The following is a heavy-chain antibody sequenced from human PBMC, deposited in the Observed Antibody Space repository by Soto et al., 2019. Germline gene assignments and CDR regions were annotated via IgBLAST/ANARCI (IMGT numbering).Heavy chain of an antibody. CDR3: ARDRYSSSWYVGAFDY. V-gene: IGHV1-3*01. CDR1: GNTFTSYS. Sequence: QVQLVQSGAEVKKPGASVKVSCKASGNTFTSYSVYWVRQAPGQGLEWMGWINADNGNTRYSQKFQDRVTITRDTSASTVYMELSSLRSEDTAVYYCARDRYSSSWYVGAFDYWGQGTLVTVSS. J-gene: IGHJ4*02. D-gene: IGHD6-13*01. CDR2: INADNGNT.